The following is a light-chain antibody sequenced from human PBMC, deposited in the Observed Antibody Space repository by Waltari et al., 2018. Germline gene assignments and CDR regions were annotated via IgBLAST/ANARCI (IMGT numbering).Light chain of an antibody. CDR2: DAS. Sequence: DIQMTQSPSSLSAAVGDRVTITCQATQDITPSLSWFQQKPGEPPQLLIPDASTLQPAVPSRFTGTGSGTAFSFTITGLQPEDSATYYCQHYHTLPYTFGRGTKLQIK. J-gene: IGKJ2*01. V-gene: IGKV1-33*01. CDR1: QDITPS. CDR3: QHYHTLPYT.